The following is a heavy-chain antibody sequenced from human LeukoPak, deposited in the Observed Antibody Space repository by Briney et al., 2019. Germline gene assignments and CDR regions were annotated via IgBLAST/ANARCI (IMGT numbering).Heavy chain of an antibody. D-gene: IGHD1-26*01. CDR3: TTVLGGSWYYFDY. Sequence: PGGSLRLSCAASGFTFSNAWMSWVRQAPGKGLEWVGRIKSKTDGGTTDYAAPVKGRFTISRDDSKNTLYLQMNSLKTEDTAVYYCTTVLGGSWYYFDYWGQGTLVTVSS. CDR2: IKSKTDGGTT. J-gene: IGHJ4*02. CDR1: GFTFSNAW. V-gene: IGHV3-15*01.